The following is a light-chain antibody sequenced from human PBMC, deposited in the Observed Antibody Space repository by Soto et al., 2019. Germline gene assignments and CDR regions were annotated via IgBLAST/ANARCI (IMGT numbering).Light chain of an antibody. CDR3: QQYDNLPLT. J-gene: IGKJ4*01. V-gene: IGKV1-33*01. Sequence: DLLLTHCPASLAVSLGLRATIHCNFSQCVLYSSNNKNYLNWYQQRPSKAPKLLIYDASNLETGVPARFSGSGSGTDFTFTISSLQPEDVATYYCQQYDNLPLTFGGGTKVDI. CDR1: QCVLYSSNNKNY. CDR2: DAS.